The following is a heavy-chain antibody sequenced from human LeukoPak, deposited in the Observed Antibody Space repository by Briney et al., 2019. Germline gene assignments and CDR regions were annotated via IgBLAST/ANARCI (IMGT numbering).Heavy chain of an antibody. CDR1: GFTFSTYE. Sequence: GGSLRPSCAASGFTFSTYEMNWVRQAPGKGLEWVSYISSSGSTIVYADSVKGRFTISRDNAKNSLYLQMNSLRAEDTAVYYCARSRVAALQASDYWGQGTLLTASS. D-gene: IGHD6-6*01. CDR2: ISSSGSTI. V-gene: IGHV3-48*03. J-gene: IGHJ4*02. CDR3: ARSRVAALQASDY.